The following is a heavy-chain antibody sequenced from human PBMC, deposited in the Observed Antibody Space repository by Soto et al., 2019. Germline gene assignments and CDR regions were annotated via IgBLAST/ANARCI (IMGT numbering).Heavy chain of an antibody. Sequence: SETLSLTCSVSGDSISNSRFYWAWIRQPPGEGLEWIGSIYHTGNAYYNPSLKSRVTISVDTSKNQFSLKLTSVTAADAALYYCARDFFDSIAYTTNWFDPWRQGTLVTVSS. J-gene: IGHJ5*02. CDR2: IYHTGNA. D-gene: IGHD3-22*01. V-gene: IGHV4-39*01. CDR3: ARDFFDSIAYTTNWFDP. CDR1: GDSISNSRFY.